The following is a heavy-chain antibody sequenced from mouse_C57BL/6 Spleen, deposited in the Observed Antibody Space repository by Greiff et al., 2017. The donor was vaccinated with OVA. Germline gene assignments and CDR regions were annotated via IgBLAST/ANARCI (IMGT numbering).Heavy chain of an antibody. Sequence: DVMLVESGGDLVKPGGSLKLSCAASGFTFSSYGMSWVRQTPDKRLEWVATISSGGSYTYYPASVKGRFTISRDNAKNTLYLQMSSLRSEDTAMYYCARRGNWADYYAMDYWGQGTSVTVSS. CDR1: GFTFSSYG. V-gene: IGHV5-6*02. CDR2: ISSGGSYT. CDR3: ARRGNWADYYAMDY. J-gene: IGHJ4*01. D-gene: IGHD4-1*01.